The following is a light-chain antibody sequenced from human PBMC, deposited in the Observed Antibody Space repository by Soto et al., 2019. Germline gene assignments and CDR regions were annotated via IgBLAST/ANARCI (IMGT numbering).Light chain of an antibody. CDR2: AVS. CDR3: SSYSSSSTLVV. CDR1: SSDVGGFLY. J-gene: IGLJ2*01. V-gene: IGLV2-14*01. Sequence: QSALTQPASVSGTPGQSITISCTGTSSDVGGFLYVSWFQQHPGKAPKLMIYAVSNRPSGISNRFSGSKSGNTASLTISGLQAEDEADYYCSSYSSSSTLVVFGGGHPADRP.